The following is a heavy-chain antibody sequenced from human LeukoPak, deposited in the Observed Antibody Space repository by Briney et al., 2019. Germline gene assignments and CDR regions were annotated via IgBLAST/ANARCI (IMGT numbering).Heavy chain of an antibody. D-gene: IGHD1-7*01. CDR3: AKERTGTMGPAFDY. V-gene: IGHV3-30*02. J-gene: IGHJ4*02. CDR1: GFTFSSYG. Sequence: GGPLRLXCAASGFTFSSYGMHWVRQAPGKGLEWVAFIRYDGSNKYYADSVKGRFSISRDNSKNTLYLQMNSLRAEDTAVYYCAKERTGTMGPAFDYWGQGTLVTVSS. CDR2: IRYDGSNK.